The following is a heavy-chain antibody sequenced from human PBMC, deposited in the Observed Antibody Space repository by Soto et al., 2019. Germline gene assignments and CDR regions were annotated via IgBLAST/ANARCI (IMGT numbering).Heavy chain of an antibody. V-gene: IGHV6-1*01. D-gene: IGHD5-12*01. J-gene: IGHJ5*02. CDR2: TYFRSKWYN. CDR1: GDSVSSNTAS. Sequence: SQTLSLTCAISGDSVSSNTASWNWIRQSPSRGLEWLGRTYFRSKWYNDYAVSVKSRIITHPDTSNNQFSLQLNSVTPEDTAVYFCAKGDNLGPKTGYAFDPWGQGIMVTVSS. CDR3: AKGDNLGPKTGYAFDP.